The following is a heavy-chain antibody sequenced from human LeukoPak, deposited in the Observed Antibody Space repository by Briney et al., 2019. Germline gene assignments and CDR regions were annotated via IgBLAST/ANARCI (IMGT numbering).Heavy chain of an antibody. D-gene: IGHD4-17*01. CDR3: ARLATYGDYDY. CDR1: GGPISSSSYY. Sequence: SETLSLTCTVSGGPISSSSYYWGWIRQPPGKGLEWIGSIYYSGSTYYNPSLKSRVTISVDTSKNQFSLKLSSVTAADTAVYYCARLATYGDYDYWGQGTLVTVSS. V-gene: IGHV4-39*01. CDR2: IYYSGST. J-gene: IGHJ4*02.